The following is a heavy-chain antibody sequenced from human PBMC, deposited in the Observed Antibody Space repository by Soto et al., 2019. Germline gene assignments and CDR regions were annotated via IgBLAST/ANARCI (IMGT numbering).Heavy chain of an antibody. CDR2: VYFTGDT. CDR1: GGSIISNRDFY. CDR3: ARHRQCLMRDFDY. V-gene: IGHV4-39*01. J-gene: IGHJ4*01. Sequence: SETLSLTCSVSGGSIISNRDFYWGWIRQSPGEGLEWIASVYFTGDTYYNPSLKSRVTISVDTSKNQFYVRVNSVAAADTAVYYCARHRQCLMRDFDYWGHGILVTVSS. D-gene: IGHD6-19*01.